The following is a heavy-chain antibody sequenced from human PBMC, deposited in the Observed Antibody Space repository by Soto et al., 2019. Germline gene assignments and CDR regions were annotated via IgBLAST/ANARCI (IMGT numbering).Heavy chain of an antibody. CDR1: GFTFSSYA. V-gene: IGHV3-NL1*01. CDR3: AREFCSGGNCYTYYFDP. Sequence: GGSLRLSCAASGFTFSSYAMHWVRQAPGKGLEWVSVIYSGGSTYYADSVKGRFTISRDNAKSTLFLQMNSLRDEDTAVYYCAREFCSGGNCYTYYFDPWGQGIPVTVSS. CDR2: IYSGGST. J-gene: IGHJ5*02. D-gene: IGHD2-15*01.